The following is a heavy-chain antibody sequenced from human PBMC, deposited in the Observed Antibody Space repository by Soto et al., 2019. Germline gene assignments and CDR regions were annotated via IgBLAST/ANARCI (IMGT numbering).Heavy chain of an antibody. J-gene: IGHJ4*02. CDR1: GGSISSSNW. D-gene: IGHD6-19*01. V-gene: IGHV4-4*02. CDR2: IYHSGST. Sequence: PSETLSLTCAVSGGSISSSNWWSWVRQPPGKGLEWIGEIYHSGSTSYNPSLKSRVTISVDKSKNQFSLKLSSVTAADTAVYYCASTPYSSGWYGVDYWGQGTLVTVS. CDR3: ASTPYSSGWYGVDY.